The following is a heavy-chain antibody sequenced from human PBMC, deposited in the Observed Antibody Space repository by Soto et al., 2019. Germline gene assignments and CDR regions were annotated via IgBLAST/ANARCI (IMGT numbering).Heavy chain of an antibody. V-gene: IGHV3-30-3*01. J-gene: IGHJ5*02. D-gene: IGHD3-3*01. CDR2: ISYDGSNK. Sequence: QVQLVESGGGVVQPGRSLRLSCAASGFTFSSYAMHWVRQAPGKGLEWVAVISYDGSNKYYADSVKGRFTISRDNSKNTLYLQMNSLRAEDTAVYYCARDPTYYDFWSGYYTGWFDPWGQGTLVTVSS. CDR1: GFTFSSYA. CDR3: ARDPTYYDFWSGYYTGWFDP.